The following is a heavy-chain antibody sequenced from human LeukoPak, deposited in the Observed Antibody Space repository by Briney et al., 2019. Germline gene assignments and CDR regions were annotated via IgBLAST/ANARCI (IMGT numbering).Heavy chain of an antibody. CDR2: INHSGST. D-gene: IGHD3-22*01. V-gene: IGHV4-34*01. J-gene: IGHJ4*02. CDR3: AREPTEYYYDSSGYHLDY. Sequence: SETLSLTCAVYGGSFSGYYWSWIRQPPGKGLEWIGEINHSGSTNYNPSLKSRVTISVDTSKNQFSLKLSSVTAADTAVYYCAREPTEYYYDSSGYHLDYWGQGTLVTVSS. CDR1: GGSFSGYY.